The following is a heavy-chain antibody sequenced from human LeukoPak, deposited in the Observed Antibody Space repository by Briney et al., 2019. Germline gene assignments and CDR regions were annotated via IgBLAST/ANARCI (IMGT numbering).Heavy chain of an antibody. Sequence: ASVKVSCKASGYTFTGYYMYWVRQAPGQGLEWMAWINPNSGGTNYAQKFQGRVTMTRDTSISTAYMELSRLRSDDTAVYYCARDKRYSSSWYPDYWGQGTLVTVSS. V-gene: IGHV1-2*02. CDR3: ARDKRYSSSWYPDY. J-gene: IGHJ4*02. CDR1: GYTFTGYY. CDR2: INPNSGGT. D-gene: IGHD6-13*01.